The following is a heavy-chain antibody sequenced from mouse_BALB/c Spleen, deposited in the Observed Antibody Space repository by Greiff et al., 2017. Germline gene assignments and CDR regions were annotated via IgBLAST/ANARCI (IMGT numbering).Heavy chain of an antibody. J-gene: IGHJ4*01. Sequence: EVQLVESGGGLVQPGGSLRLSCATSGFTFTDFYMSWVRQPPRKALEWLGFIRNKANGYTTDYSACVMGRFTISRDHSQSILYLQMNTLSAEDSATYYCARDRAQYAMDYWGQGTAVNVSS. CDR1: GFTFTDFY. CDR2: IRNKANGYTT. V-gene: IGHV7-3*02. CDR3: ARDRAQYAMDY.